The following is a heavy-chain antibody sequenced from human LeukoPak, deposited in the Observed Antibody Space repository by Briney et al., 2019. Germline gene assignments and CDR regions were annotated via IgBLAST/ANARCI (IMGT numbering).Heavy chain of an antibody. Sequence: GGSLRLSCTASGFTFGDYAMSWFRQAPGKGLEWVATIRSYSSYIHYADSVKGRFIISRDDAKKSMYLQMNSLRVEDTAVYFCARYSEVYYYVDVWGTGTTVTVSS. V-gene: IGHV3-21*01. CDR3: ARYSEVYYYVDV. J-gene: IGHJ6*03. CDR1: GFTFGDYA. D-gene: IGHD2-21*01. CDR2: IRSYSSYI.